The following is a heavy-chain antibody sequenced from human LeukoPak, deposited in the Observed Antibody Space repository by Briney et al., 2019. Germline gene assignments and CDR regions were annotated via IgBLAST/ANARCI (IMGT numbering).Heavy chain of an antibody. CDR3: ARGAQLTDY. Sequence: GGSLRLSCAASGFTFYTYGMHWVRQAPGKGLEYVSGIGPDGGTTYYANSVKGGFTISRDNSKYMLYLQMGSLTADDMAVYYCARGAQLTDYWGQGTQVTVSS. J-gene: IGHJ4*02. D-gene: IGHD6-13*01. CDR2: IGPDGGTT. CDR1: GFTFYTYG. V-gene: IGHV3-64*01.